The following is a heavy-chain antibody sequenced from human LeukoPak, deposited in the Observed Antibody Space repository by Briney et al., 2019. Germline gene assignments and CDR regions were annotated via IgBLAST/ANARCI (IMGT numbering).Heavy chain of an antibody. D-gene: IGHD3-10*01. Sequence: PSETLSLTCAVYGGSFSGYYWSWIRQPPGKGLEWIGEINHSGSTNYNPSLKSRVTISVDTSKNQFSLKLSSVTAADTAVYYCARGGLGTYYYGSGSYYRYYMDVWGKGTTVTVSS. J-gene: IGHJ6*03. V-gene: IGHV4-34*01. CDR2: INHSGST. CDR3: ARGGLGTYYYGSGSYYRYYMDV. CDR1: GGSFSGYY.